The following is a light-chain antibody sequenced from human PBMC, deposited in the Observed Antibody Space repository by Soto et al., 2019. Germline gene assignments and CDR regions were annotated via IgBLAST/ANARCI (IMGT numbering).Light chain of an antibody. J-gene: IGKJ2*01. CDR3: QQYDNLPPL. V-gene: IGKV1-33*01. CDR1: QDISNY. CDR2: DAS. Sequence: DIQLTQSPSSLSASVGDRVTITCQASQDISNYLNWYQQKPGKAPKLLIYDASNLEKGVPSRFSGSGPGTDFTFTISSLQPEDIATYYCQQYDNLPPLFGQGTKLEIK.